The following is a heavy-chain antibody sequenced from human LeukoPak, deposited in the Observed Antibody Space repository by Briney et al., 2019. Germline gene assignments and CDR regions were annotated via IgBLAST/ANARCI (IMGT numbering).Heavy chain of an antibody. CDR1: GFTFSSYS. Sequence: GGSLRLSCAASGFTFSSYSMNWVRQAPGKGLEWVSSISSSSSYIYYADSVKGRFTISRDNAKNSLYLQMNSLRAEDTAVYYCARHIVVVPAAISSSGNWNYVWLDYWGQGTLVTVSS. V-gene: IGHV3-21*01. CDR2: ISSSSSYI. J-gene: IGHJ4*02. CDR3: ARHIVVVPAAISSSGNWNYVWLDY. D-gene: IGHD2-2*01.